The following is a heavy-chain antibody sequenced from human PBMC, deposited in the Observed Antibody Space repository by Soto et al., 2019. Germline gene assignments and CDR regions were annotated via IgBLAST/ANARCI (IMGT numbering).Heavy chain of an antibody. CDR2: ISGSGGST. CDR1: GFPFSSYA. V-gene: IGHV3-23*01. Sequence: PGGSVRLSCAGSGFPFSSYAMSLVRQSPGKGLEWVSAISGSGGSTYYADSVKGRFTISRDNSKNTLYLQMNSLRAEDTAVYYCVYDTLDYWDQGTLITVSS. J-gene: IGHJ4*02. CDR3: VYDTLDY.